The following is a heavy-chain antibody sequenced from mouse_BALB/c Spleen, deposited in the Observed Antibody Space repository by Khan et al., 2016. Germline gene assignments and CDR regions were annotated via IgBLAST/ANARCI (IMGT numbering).Heavy chain of an antibody. J-gene: IGHJ2*01. V-gene: IGHV5-6-5*01. Sequence: EVELVESGGGLVKPGGSLKLSCAASGFTFSSYAMSWVRQTPEKRLEWVVSISSGGSSFYPDILKARFTISRANARNILYLQMSSLRSEDTAMYYCASKVYYFDYWGQGTTLTVSS. CDR3: ASKVYYFDY. CDR2: ISSGGSS. CDR1: GFTFSSYA.